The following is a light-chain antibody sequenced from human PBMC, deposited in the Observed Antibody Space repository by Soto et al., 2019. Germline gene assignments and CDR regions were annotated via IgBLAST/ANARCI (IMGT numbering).Light chain of an antibody. CDR2: GAS. V-gene: IGKV3-20*01. CDR3: QQYGSSPHT. CDR1: QSVSSSY. J-gene: IGKJ2*01. Sequence: EIVLTQSPGTLSLSPGERATLSCRASQSVSSSYLAWYQHKPGQAPRLLIYGASSRATGIPDRFSGSGSGTDFTLTISRLEPEDLAVYYCQQYGSSPHTCGQGTKLEIK.